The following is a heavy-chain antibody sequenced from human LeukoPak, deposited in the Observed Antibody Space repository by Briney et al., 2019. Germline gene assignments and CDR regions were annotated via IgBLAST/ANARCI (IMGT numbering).Heavy chain of an antibody. D-gene: IGHD3-22*01. Sequence: GGSLRLSCAASGFTFSSYAMSWVRQAPGKGLEWVSAISGSGGSTYYADSVKGRFTISRDNSKNSLYLQMNSLRAEDTAVYYCARGSTYYDSSGQVPFDYWGQGTLVTVSS. CDR2: ISGSGGST. V-gene: IGHV3-23*01. CDR1: GFTFSSYA. CDR3: ARGSTYYDSSGQVPFDY. J-gene: IGHJ4*02.